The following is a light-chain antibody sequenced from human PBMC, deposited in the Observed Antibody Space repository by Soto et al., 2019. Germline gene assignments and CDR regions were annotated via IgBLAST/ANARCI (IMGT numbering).Light chain of an antibody. Sequence: DNVMTQSPLSLPVTPGEPASISCRSSQSLLHSNGYNYLDWYLQKPGQSPQLLIYLGSNRASGVPDRFSGSGSGTDFTLKISRVEAEDVGVYYCMQALQTRITFGGGTKVEIK. CDR2: LGS. CDR3: MQALQTRIT. V-gene: IGKV2-28*01. CDR1: QSLLHSNGYNY. J-gene: IGKJ4*01.